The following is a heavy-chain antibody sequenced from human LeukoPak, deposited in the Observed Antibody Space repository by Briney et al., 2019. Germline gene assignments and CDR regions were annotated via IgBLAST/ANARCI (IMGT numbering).Heavy chain of an antibody. V-gene: IGHV4-34*01. J-gene: IGHJ6*02. D-gene: IGHD2-2*01. CDR1: GGSFSGYY. CDR2: INHSGST. Sequence: SETLSLACAVYGGSFSGYYWSWIRQPPGKGLEWIGEINHSGSTNYNPSLKSRVIISVDTSKNQFSLKLSSVTAADTAVYYCARGNIVVVPAAKQEGMDVWGQGTTVTVSS. CDR3: ARGNIVVVPAAKQEGMDV.